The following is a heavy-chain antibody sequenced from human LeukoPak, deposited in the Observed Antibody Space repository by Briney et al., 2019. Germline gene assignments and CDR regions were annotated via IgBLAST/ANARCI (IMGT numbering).Heavy chain of an antibody. D-gene: IGHD2-2*01. CDR2: INHSGST. CDR3: ARRVGVVPAAKKWFDP. Sequence: SETLSLTCAVYGGSFSGYYWSWIRQPPGKGLEWIGEINHSGSTNYNPSLKSRVTISVDTSKNQFSLKLSSVTAADTAVYYCARRVGVVPAAKKWFDPWGQGTLVTVSS. V-gene: IGHV4-34*01. CDR1: GGSFSGYY. J-gene: IGHJ5*02.